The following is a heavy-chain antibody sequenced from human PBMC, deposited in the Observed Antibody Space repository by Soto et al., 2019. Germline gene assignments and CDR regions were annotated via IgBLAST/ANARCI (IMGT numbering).Heavy chain of an antibody. CDR3: AMGIAAAGSFDY. Sequence: SETLSLTCAVYGGSFSGYYWSWIRQPPGKGLEWIGEINHSGSTNYNPSLKSRVTISVDTSKNQFSLKLSSVTAADTAVYYCAMGIAAAGSFDYWGQGTLVTVSS. CDR1: GGSFSGYY. V-gene: IGHV4-34*01. J-gene: IGHJ4*02. D-gene: IGHD6-13*01. CDR2: INHSGST.